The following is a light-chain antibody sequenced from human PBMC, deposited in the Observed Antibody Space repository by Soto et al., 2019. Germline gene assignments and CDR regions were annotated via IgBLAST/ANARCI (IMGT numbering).Light chain of an antibody. CDR1: QGMSSY. J-gene: IGKJ4*01. V-gene: IGKV1-33*01. CDR3: QQYDNLPLT. CDR2: DAS. Sequence: IQLTQSPSSLSASVGDRVTLTCRASQGMSSYLAWYQQKPGKAPKLLIYDASNLETGVPSRFSGSGSGTDFTFTISSLQPEDIATYYCQQYDNLPLTFGGGTKVDIK.